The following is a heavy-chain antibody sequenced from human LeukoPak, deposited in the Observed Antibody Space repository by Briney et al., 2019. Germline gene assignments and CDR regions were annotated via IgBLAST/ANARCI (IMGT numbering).Heavy chain of an antibody. D-gene: IGHD6-19*01. Sequence: GGSLRLSCAASGFTFSSYGMHWVRQAPGKGLEWVAVIWYDGSNKYYADSVKGRFTISRDNSKNTLYLQMNSLRAEDTAVYYCASGLEQWPSWGQGTLVTVSS. CDR2: IWYDGSNK. J-gene: IGHJ5*02. V-gene: IGHV3-33*01. CDR1: GFTFSSYG. CDR3: ASGLEQWPS.